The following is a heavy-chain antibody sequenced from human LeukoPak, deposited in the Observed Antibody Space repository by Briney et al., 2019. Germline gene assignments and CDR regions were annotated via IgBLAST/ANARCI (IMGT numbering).Heavy chain of an antibody. CDR3: AGGNSMDV. V-gene: IGHV3-7*03. CDR1: GFPFSNSW. Sequence: GGSLRLSCAVSGFPFSNSWMYWVRQAPGKGLEGVANIKSDGSGISYVDSVKGRFIISRDNARNPLYLQMNSLRVEDTAVYFCAGGNSMDVWGKGTAVTVSS. J-gene: IGHJ6*04. D-gene: IGHD1/OR15-1a*01. CDR2: IKSDGSGI.